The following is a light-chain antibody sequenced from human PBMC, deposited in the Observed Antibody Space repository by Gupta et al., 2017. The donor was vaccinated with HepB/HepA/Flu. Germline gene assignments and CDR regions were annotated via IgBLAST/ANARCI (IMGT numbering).Light chain of an antibody. CDR3: QQDGSSPWT. V-gene: IGKV3-20*01. Sequence: EIVLTQSRGTLSLSPGERATLSCRASQGVSSSYLAWYQQKPGQAPRLIIYGACSRATGLPDRFSGSGCGTDFTLTISIQDPEDFAVYYCQQDGSSPWTFGQGTKVEIK. CDR1: QGVSSSY. J-gene: IGKJ1*01. CDR2: GAC.